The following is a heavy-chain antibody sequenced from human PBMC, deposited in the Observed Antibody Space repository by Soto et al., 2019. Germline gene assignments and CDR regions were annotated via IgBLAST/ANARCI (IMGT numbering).Heavy chain of an antibody. Sequence: LRLSCAASGFTFSSYGMHWVRQAPGKGLEWVAVISYDGSNKYYADSVKGRFTISRDNSKNTLYLQMNSLRAEDTAVYYCAKDLGTPVSVYGGNSGDVGYWGQGTLVTVSS. CDR2: ISYDGSNK. V-gene: IGHV3-30*18. J-gene: IGHJ4*02. D-gene: IGHD4-17*01. CDR3: AKDLGTPVSVYGGNSGDVGY. CDR1: GFTFSSYG.